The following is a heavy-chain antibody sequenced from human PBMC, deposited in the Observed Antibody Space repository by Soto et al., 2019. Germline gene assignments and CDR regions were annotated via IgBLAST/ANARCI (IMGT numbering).Heavy chain of an antibody. CDR1: GFTVSDNY. D-gene: IGHD3-16*01. V-gene: IGHV3-53*01. Sequence: EAQLMESGGGLIQPGGSLRLSCAASGFTVSDNYITWVRQAPGKGLEWVSLLYSGGRIYYADSVKGRFTISRDTSKTTLYLQMNSLRTEDTDVYYCARSDRDYAYALNVWGQGTTVTVSS. J-gene: IGHJ6*02. CDR3: ARSDRDYAYALNV. CDR2: LYSGGRI.